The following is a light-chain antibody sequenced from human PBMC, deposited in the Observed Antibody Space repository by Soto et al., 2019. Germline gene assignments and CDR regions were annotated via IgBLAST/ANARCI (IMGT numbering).Light chain of an antibody. Sequence: SVLTQPPSASETPGQRVTISCSGSSSNIGINTVDWFQQLPGTAPKLLIYNNNQRPSGVPDRFSGSKSGTSASLAISGLQSEDESDYYCAAWDYSLNGYVFGTGTNVTVL. V-gene: IGLV1-44*01. CDR3: AAWDYSLNGYV. J-gene: IGLJ1*01. CDR2: NNN. CDR1: SSNIGINT.